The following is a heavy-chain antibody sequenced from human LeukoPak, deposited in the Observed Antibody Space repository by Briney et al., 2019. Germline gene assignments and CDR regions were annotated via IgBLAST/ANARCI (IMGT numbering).Heavy chain of an antibody. V-gene: IGHV3-66*04. J-gene: IGHJ4*02. Sequence: GGSLRLSCAASGFTVSSNYMSWVRQAPGKGLEWVSVIYSGGSTYYADSVKGRFTISRDNSKNTLYLQMNSLRAEDTAVYYCARQGLRYFDWLSIMGIDYWGQGTLVTVSS. D-gene: IGHD3-9*01. CDR2: IYSGGST. CDR1: GFTVSSNY. CDR3: ARQGLRYFDWLSIMGIDY.